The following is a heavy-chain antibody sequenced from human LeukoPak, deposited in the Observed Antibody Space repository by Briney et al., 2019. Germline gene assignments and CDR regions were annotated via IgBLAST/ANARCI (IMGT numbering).Heavy chain of an antibody. CDR1: GYSFTSYW. V-gene: IGHV5-51*01. CDR2: IYPGDSDT. D-gene: IGHD2-2*01. Sequence: GESLKISCKGSGYSFTSYWIGWVRQMPGKGLEWMGIIYPGDSDTRYSPSFQGQVTISADKSINTAYLQWSSLKASDTAMYYCARHGCSSTSCYGPYYMDVWGKGTTVTISS. J-gene: IGHJ6*03. CDR3: ARHGCSSTSCYGPYYMDV.